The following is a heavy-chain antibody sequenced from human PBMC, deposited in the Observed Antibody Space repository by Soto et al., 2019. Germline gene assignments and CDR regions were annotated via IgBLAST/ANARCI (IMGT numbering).Heavy chain of an antibody. D-gene: IGHD3-3*01. CDR3: ARQRVHYDFWSGYYTGSSYYYYGMDV. Sequence: EVQLVQSGAEVKKPGESLKISCKGSGYSFTSYWIGWVRQMPGKGLEWMGIIYPGDSDTRYSPSFQGQVTISADKSISTAYLQWSSLKASDTAMYYCARQRVHYDFWSGYYTGSSYYYYGMDVWGQGTTVTVSS. J-gene: IGHJ6*02. CDR2: IYPGDSDT. CDR1: GYSFTSYW. V-gene: IGHV5-51*01.